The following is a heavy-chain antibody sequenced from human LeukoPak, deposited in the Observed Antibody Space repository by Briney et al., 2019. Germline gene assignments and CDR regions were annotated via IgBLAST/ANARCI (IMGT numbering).Heavy chain of an antibody. CDR1: GGSISSSSSY. J-gene: IGHJ4*02. CDR3: ARDLDY. V-gene: IGHV4-39*07. CDR2: IYYSGST. Sequence: SETLSLTCTVSGGSISSSSSYSGWIRQPPGKGLEWIGSIYYSGSTYYNPSLNSRVTMSVDTSKNQFSLKLSSVTAADTAVYYCARDLDYWGQGTLVTVSS.